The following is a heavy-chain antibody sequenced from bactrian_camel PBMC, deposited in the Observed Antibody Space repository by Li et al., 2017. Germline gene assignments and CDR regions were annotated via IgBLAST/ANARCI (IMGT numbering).Heavy chain of an antibody. D-gene: IGHD2*01. J-gene: IGHJ4*01. CDR2: ISVDGTT. CDR3: VADSNGGVCYRHNAYEFEE. V-gene: IGHV3S55*01. Sequence: QVQLVESGGGSVQAGGSLTLSCAISGSTYDRLAMGWYRQAPGTACELVSRISVDGTTYYADSVKGRFTISRDNAKNTLSLRMRSLKPEDTAVYYCVADSNGGVCYRHNAYEFEEWGQGTQVTVS. CDR1: GSTYDRLA.